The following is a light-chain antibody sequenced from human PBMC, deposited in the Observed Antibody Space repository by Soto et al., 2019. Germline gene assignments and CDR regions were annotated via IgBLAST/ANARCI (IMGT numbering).Light chain of an antibody. CDR3: SSYTTSNTREIV. J-gene: IGLJ1*01. CDR1: SSDVGGYNY. CDR2: DVS. Sequence: QSVLTQPASVSGSPGQSITISCTGTSSDVGGYNYVSWYQHHPGKAPKLMIFDVSNRPSGVSNRFSDSKSGNTASLTICGLQPEYEADYYCSSYTTSNTREIVFGSGTKVTVL. V-gene: IGLV2-14*03.